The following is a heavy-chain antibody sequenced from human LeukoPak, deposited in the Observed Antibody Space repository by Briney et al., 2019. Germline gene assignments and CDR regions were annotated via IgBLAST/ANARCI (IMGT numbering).Heavy chain of an antibody. J-gene: IGHJ4*02. CDR3: ARNFIWFGELLYNY. D-gene: IGHD3-10*01. CDR2: IHPSGGGT. CDR1: GYTFTKEA. V-gene: IGHV1-46*01. Sequence: ASVKVSCKAFGYTFTKEAISWVRQAPGQGLEWMGIIHPSGGGTSYAQKFQGRVTMTSDMSTDTLYMELSRLRSDDTAVYYCARNFIWFGELLYNYWGQGTLVTVSS.